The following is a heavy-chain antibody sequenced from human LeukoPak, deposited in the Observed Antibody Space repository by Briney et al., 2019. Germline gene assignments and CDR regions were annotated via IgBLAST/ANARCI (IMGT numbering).Heavy chain of an antibody. CDR2: INHSGST. CDR3: ARGPPIVVVPAAIGAFDI. J-gene: IGHJ3*02. CDR1: GGSFSGYY. Sequence: SETLSLTCAVYGGSFSGYYWSWIRQPPGKGLEWIGEINHSGSTNYNPSLKSRVTISVDTSKNQLSLKLSSVTAADTAVYYCARGPPIVVVPAAIGAFDIWGQGTMVTVSS. D-gene: IGHD2-2*01. V-gene: IGHV4-34*01.